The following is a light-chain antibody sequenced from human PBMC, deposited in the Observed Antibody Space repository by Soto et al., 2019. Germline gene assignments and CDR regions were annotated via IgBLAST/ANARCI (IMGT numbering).Light chain of an antibody. CDR2: DAS. J-gene: IGKJ4*01. Sequence: DIVLTQSPAPLSFSPGEIATLSCRSSQSVSSYLAWYQQKPGHAPRLLIYDASNRATGIPARFSGSGSGTDFNLTISSLEPDDFAVYYCQQRSNWPLTFGGGTKVEIK. CDR1: QSVSSY. CDR3: QQRSNWPLT. V-gene: IGKV3-11*01.